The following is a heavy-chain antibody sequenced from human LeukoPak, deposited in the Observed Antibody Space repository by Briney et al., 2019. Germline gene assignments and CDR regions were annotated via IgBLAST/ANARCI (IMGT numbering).Heavy chain of an antibody. CDR1: GGSISSSSYY. V-gene: IGHV4-39*07. CDR2: IYCGST. D-gene: IGHD3-3*01. Sequence: SETLSLTCTVSGGSISSSSYYWGWIRQPPGKGLEWIGSIYCGSTYYNPSLKSRVTISVDTSKNQFSLKLSSVTAADTAVYYGARLVPERFFQLNPEGYYDYWGQGTLVTVSS. J-gene: IGHJ4*02. CDR3: ARLVPERFFQLNPEGYYDY.